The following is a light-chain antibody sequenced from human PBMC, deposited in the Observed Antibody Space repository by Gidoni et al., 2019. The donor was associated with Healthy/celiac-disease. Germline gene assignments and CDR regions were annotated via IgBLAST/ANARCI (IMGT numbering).Light chain of an antibody. J-gene: IGKJ2*01. V-gene: IGKV1-39*01. CDR2: AAS. Sequence: EIQRTQSPSSLSASVGDRVTITCRASQSISSYLNWYQQKPGNAPKLLIYAASSWQSGVPSRFSGSGSGTDFTLIISSLQPEDFATYYCQQSNSTPPYTFGQGTKLEIK. CDR1: QSISSY. CDR3: QQSNSTPPYT.